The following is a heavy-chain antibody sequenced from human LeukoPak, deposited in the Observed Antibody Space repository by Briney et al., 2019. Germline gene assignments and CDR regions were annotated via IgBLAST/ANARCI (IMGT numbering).Heavy chain of an antibody. Sequence: WGSLRLSFAASGFTFSSYGMHWVRPAPGKGLEWVAFMRYDGSNKNYADSVKGRFTISRDNAKNSLYLQMNSRRAEGTAVYYCARAALTTAHYYYYYMDVWGKGTTVTISS. CDR3: ARAALTTAHYYYYYMDV. V-gene: IGHV3-30*02. J-gene: IGHJ6*03. CDR1: GFTFSSYG. CDR2: MRYDGSNK. D-gene: IGHD4-17*01.